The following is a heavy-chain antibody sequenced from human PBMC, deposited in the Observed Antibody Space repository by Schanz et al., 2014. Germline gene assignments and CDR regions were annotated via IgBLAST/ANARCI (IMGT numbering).Heavy chain of an antibody. CDR2: ISASGGTT. J-gene: IGHJ5*02. CDR1: GFTFSAYA. V-gene: IGHV3-23*01. D-gene: IGHD1-1*01. Sequence: EVQLLESGGGLVQPGGSLRLSCAASGFTFSAYAMTWVRQIPGKGLEWVSAISASGGTTYYADSVKGRFTISRDNSKNLLYLQMNSLRAEDTAVYYCTRDVRLDRRGNWFDPWGQGTLXTVSS. CDR3: TRDVRLDRRGNWFDP.